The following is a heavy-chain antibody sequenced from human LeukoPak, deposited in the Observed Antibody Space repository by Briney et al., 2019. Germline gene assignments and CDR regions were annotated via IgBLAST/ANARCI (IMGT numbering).Heavy chain of an antibody. D-gene: IGHD1-26*01. CDR1: GYTFTGYY. V-gene: IGHV1-2*04. CDR3: ARGALEWELFAPDYYYYYGMDV. CDR2: INPNSGGT. J-gene: IGHJ6*02. Sequence: GASVKVSCKASGYTFTGYYMHWVRQAPGQGLEWMGWINPNSGGTNYAQKFQGWVTMTRDTSISTAYMELSRLRSDDTAVYYCARGALEWELFAPDYYYYYGMDVWGQGTTVTVSS.